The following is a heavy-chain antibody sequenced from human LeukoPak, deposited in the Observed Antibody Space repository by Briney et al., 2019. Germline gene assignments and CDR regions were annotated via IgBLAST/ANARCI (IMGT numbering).Heavy chain of an antibody. CDR1: GGSISSSSYY. CDR3: ARHLSGWGPYYFDY. V-gene: IGHV4-39*01. CDR2: IYYSGST. D-gene: IGHD6-19*01. J-gene: IGHJ4*02. Sequence: SETLSLTCTVSGGSISSSSYYWGWIRQPPGKGLEWIGSIYYSGSTYYNPSLKSRVTISVDTSKNQFSLKLSSVTAADTAVYYCARHLSGWGPYYFDYWGQGTLVTVSS.